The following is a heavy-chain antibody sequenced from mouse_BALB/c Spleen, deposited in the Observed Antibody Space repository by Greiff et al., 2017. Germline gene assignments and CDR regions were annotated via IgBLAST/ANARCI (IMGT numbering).Heavy chain of an antibody. D-gene: IGHD3-1*01. Sequence: EVQLQQSGAELVKPGASVKLSCTASGFNIKDTYMHWVKQRPEQGLEWIGRIDPANGNTKYDPKFQGKATITADTSSNTAYLQLSSLTSEDTAVYYCARPGLRTYYAMDYWGQGTSVTVSS. J-gene: IGHJ4*01. CDR3: ARPGLRTYYAMDY. CDR2: IDPANGNT. CDR1: GFNIKDTY. V-gene: IGHV14-3*02.